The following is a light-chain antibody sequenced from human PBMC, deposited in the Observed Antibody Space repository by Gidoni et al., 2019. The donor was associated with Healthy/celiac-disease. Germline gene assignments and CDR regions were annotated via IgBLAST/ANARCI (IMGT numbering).Light chain of an antibody. J-gene: IGLJ3*02. CDR3: AAWDDSLSGRWV. CDR1: ISNIGSNY. CDR2: RNN. Sequence: QSVLTQPPSASGTPGQRVTISCSGSISNIGSNYVYWYQQLPGTAPKLLIYRNNQRPSGVPDRFSGSKSGTSASLAISGLRSEDEADYYCAAWDDSLSGRWVFGGGTKLTVL. V-gene: IGLV1-47*01.